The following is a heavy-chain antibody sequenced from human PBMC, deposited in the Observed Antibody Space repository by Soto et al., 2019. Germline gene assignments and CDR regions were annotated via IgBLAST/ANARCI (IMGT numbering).Heavy chain of an antibody. V-gene: IGHV4-4*07. Sequence: QVQLQESGPGLAKPSETLFLTCTVSGGSISSYYWSWIRQPAGKELEWIGRIYTSGSTSYYPSLKSRVTMSVDTSKNQFSLKLNSVTAADTAVYFCARDSGDYQGFDYWGQGTLVTVSS. D-gene: IGHD4-17*01. J-gene: IGHJ4*02. CDR1: GGSISSYY. CDR2: IYTSGST. CDR3: ARDSGDYQGFDY.